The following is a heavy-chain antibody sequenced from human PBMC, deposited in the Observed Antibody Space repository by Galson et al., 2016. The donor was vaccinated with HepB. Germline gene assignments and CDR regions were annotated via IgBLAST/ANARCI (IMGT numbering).Heavy chain of an antibody. D-gene: IGHD6-19*01. Sequence: PALVKPTQTLTLTCTFSGFSLSTSGVGVGWIRQPPGKALEWLALIYWDDDKRYSPSLKSRLTITKDTSKNQVVLTMTNMDPVDTATYYCAHTFAVAGTHVDFDYWGQGTLVAVAS. CDR2: IYWDDDK. V-gene: IGHV2-5*02. CDR3: AHTFAVAGTHVDFDY. J-gene: IGHJ4*02. CDR1: GFSLSTSGVG.